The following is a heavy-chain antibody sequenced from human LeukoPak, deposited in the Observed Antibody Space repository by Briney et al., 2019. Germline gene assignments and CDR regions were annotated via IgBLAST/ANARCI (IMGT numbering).Heavy chain of an antibody. CDR2: IYQSGST. Sequence: NPSETLSLTCTVSGYSISSGYYWGWIRQSPGKGLEWIGSIYQSGSTYYNPSLKSRVTISVDTSKNQFSLKLSSVTAADTAVYYCASTSGYYYMDVWGKGTTVTVSS. V-gene: IGHV4-38-2*02. J-gene: IGHJ6*03. D-gene: IGHD2-2*01. CDR3: ASTSGYYYMDV. CDR1: GYSISSGYY.